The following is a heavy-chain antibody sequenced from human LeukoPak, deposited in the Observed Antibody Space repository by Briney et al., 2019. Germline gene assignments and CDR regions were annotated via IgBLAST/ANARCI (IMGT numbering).Heavy chain of an antibody. CDR3: ASRGITAIDLLDY. Sequence: GGSLRLSCAASGFTFSSYAMSWVRQAPGKGLEWVSAISGSGGSTYYADSVKGRFTISRDNSQNTLYLQMHSLRAEDTAVYYCASRGITAIDLLDYWGQGTLVTVSS. CDR1: GFTFSSYA. D-gene: IGHD5-18*01. CDR2: ISGSGGST. J-gene: IGHJ4*02. V-gene: IGHV3-23*01.